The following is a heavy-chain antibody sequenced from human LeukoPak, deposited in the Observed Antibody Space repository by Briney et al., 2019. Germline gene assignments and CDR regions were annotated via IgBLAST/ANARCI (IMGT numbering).Heavy chain of an antibody. CDR3: ARVASGSYNT. J-gene: IGHJ5*02. D-gene: IGHD1-26*01. Sequence: AASVKVSRKASGYTFTSYGISWVRQAPGQGLEWMGWISTYNGNTDYAQKLQGRVTMPTDTSTSTAYMELRSLRSDDTAVYYCARVASGSYNTWGQGTLVTVSS. CDR1: GYTFTSYG. V-gene: IGHV1-18*01. CDR2: ISTYNGNT.